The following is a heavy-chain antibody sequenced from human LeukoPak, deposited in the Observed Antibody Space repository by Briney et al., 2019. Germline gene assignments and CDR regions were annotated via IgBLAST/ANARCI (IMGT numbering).Heavy chain of an antibody. V-gene: IGHV3-23*01. D-gene: IGHD3-22*01. CDR1: GFTFSSYA. CDR2: ISGSGGST. CDR3: ARRAIYYDSSGYSPNYYYYMDV. J-gene: IGHJ6*03. Sequence: PGGSLRLSCAASGFTFSSYAMSWVRQAPGKGLEWVSAISGSGGSTYYADSVKGRFTISRDNSKNTLYLQMNSLRAEDTAVYYCARRAIYYDSSGYSPNYYYYMDVWGKGTTVTVSS.